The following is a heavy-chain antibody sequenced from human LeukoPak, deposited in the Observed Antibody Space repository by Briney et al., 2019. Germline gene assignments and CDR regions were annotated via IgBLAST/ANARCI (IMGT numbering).Heavy chain of an antibody. CDR1: GGSISSYY. Sequence: SETLSLTCTVSGGSISSYYWSWIRQPPGKGLEWIGYIYYSGSTNYNPSLKSRVTISVDTSKNQFSLKLSSVTAADTAVYYCAGRNYDFCTDYYYMDVWGKGTTVTVSS. CDR2: IYYSGST. D-gene: IGHD3-3*01. J-gene: IGHJ6*03. CDR3: AGRNYDFCTDYYYMDV. V-gene: IGHV4-59*01.